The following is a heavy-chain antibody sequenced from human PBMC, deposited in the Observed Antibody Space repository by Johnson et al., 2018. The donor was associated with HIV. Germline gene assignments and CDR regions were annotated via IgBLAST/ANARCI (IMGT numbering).Heavy chain of an antibody. CDR1: GFTFSSYA. CDR3: ARQYRNSGSRTGAFDI. Sequence: QEQLVESGGGVVQPGRSLRLSCAASGFTFSSYAMNWVRQAPGKGLEWVSGISGGAGSTYYADSVKGRFTISRDNSKNTLYLQMNSLRAEDTAVYYCARQYRNSGSRTGAFDIWGQGTMVTVSS. CDR2: ISGGAGST. J-gene: IGHJ3*02. D-gene: IGHD1-26*01. V-gene: IGHV3-NL1*01.